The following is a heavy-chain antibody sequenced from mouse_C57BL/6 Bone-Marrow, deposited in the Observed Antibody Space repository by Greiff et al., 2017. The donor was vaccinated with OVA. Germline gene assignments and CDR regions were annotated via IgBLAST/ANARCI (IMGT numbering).Heavy chain of an antibody. CDR2: INPKSGAT. D-gene: IGHD1-2*01. J-gene: IGHJ3*01. CDR1: GYSFTNYL. CDR3: ARTARRSATQAWLDD. Sequence: QVQLQQSGAELVRPGASVKMSCKASGYSFTNYLMDWVKQSPGQGLEWIGVINPKSGATNYNEKFKGKATLTVDKSSSTAYMQLNSLTSEDSAVYFCARTARRSATQAWLDDWGTGTLVTVSA. V-gene: IGHV1-54*01.